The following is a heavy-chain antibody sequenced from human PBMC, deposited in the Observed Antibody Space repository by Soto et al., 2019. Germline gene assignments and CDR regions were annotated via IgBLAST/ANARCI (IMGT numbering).Heavy chain of an antibody. CDR1: GGTFSSYA. J-gene: IGHJ6*02. V-gene: IGHV1-69*12. Sequence: QVQLVQSGAEVKKPGSSVKVSCKASGGTFSSYAISWVRQAPGQGLEWMGGIIPIFGTANYAQKFQGRVTLTADASTRTAYMELSSLRSEATAVYYCARLVPAAGYYYGMDVWGQGTTVTVSS. CDR2: IIPIFGTA. CDR3: ARLVPAAGYYYGMDV. D-gene: IGHD2-2*01.